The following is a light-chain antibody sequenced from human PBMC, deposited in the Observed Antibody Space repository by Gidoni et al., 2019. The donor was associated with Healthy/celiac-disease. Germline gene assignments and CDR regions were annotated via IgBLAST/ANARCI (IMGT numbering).Light chain of an antibody. Sequence: VLTQSTLSLHVTPGEPASISCRSSQSLLHSNGYNYLDWYLQKPGQSPQLLIYLGSNRASGVPDRFSGSVSGTDFTLKISRVEAEDVGVYYCMQALQTRTFGQGTKVEIK. V-gene: IGKV2-28*01. CDR3: MQALQTRT. CDR1: QSLLHSNGYNY. CDR2: LGS. J-gene: IGKJ1*01.